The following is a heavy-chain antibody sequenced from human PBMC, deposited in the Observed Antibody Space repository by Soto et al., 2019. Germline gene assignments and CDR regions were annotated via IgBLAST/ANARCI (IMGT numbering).Heavy chain of an antibody. V-gene: IGHV4-59*01. Sequence: SETLSLTCTVSGGSISSYYWSWIRQPPGKGLEWIGYIYYSGSTNYNPSLKSRVTISVDTSKNQFSLKLSSVTAADTAVYYCARDETGTTYSWFDPWGQGTLVTVSS. D-gene: IGHD1-7*01. CDR2: IYYSGST. CDR3: ARDETGTTYSWFDP. J-gene: IGHJ5*02. CDR1: GGSISSYY.